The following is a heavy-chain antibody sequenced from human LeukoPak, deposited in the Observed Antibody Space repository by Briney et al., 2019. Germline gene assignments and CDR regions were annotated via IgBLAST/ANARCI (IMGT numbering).Heavy chain of an antibody. CDR2: IYYSGST. J-gene: IGHJ4*02. CDR3: ARDRYGDYSPTFDY. Sequence: SETLSLTCTVSGGSISSYYWSWIRQPPGKGLEWIGYIYYSGSTNYNPSLKSRVTISVDTSKNQFSLKLSSVTAADTAVYYCARDRYGDYSPTFDYWGQGTLVTVSS. CDR1: GGSISSYY. V-gene: IGHV4-59*01. D-gene: IGHD4-17*01.